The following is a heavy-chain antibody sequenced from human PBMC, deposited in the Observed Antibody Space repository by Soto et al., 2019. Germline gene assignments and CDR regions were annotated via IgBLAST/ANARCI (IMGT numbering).Heavy chain of an antibody. J-gene: IGHJ4*02. CDR3: VKGHLALDN. V-gene: IGHV3-72*01. CDR1: GFTFSDSY. Sequence: EVQLVESGGGLVQPGGSLRLSCVASGFTFSDSYMDWVRQAPGKGLEWVGRIRNKATSYTTEYAASVKGRFIISRDDSKNSLSLQMNSLKGEDTAVYYCVKGHLALDNWGQGTLVTVSS. CDR2: IRNKATSYTT.